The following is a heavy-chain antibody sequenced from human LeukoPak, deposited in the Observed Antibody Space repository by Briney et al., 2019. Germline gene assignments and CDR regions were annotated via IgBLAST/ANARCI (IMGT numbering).Heavy chain of an antibody. V-gene: IGHV3-20*04. Sequence: RAGGSLRLSCAASGFTFDDYGMSWVRHAPGEGMEWVSGINWNGGSTGYADSVKGRFTISRDNAKNSLYLQMNSLRAEDTALYYCARDRQIAAAGTSFDYWGQGTLVTVSS. D-gene: IGHD6-13*01. CDR1: GFTFDDYG. J-gene: IGHJ4*02. CDR2: INWNGGST. CDR3: ARDRQIAAAGTSFDY.